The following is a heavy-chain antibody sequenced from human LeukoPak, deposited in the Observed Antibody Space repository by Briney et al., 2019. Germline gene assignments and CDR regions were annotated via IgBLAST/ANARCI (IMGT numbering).Heavy chain of an antibody. CDR1: GGSISSYY. Sequence: SETLSLTCTVSGGSISSYYWSWIRQPAGKGLEWIGRIYTSGSTNYNPSLKSRVTVSVDTSKNQFSLKLSSVTAADTAVYYCARGIPCSGGSCYLGFDYWGQGTLVTVSS. J-gene: IGHJ4*02. CDR3: ARGIPCSGGSCYLGFDY. V-gene: IGHV4-4*07. CDR2: IYTSGST. D-gene: IGHD2-15*01.